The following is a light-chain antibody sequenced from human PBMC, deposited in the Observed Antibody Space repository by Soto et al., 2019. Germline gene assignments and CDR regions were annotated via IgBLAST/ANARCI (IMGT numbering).Light chain of an antibody. CDR1: SRDVGGYDY. Sequence: QSLLTQPASVSGSPGQSITISCTGTSRDVGGYDYVSWYQLHPGKAPKLMVFEVSNRTSGVSYRFSGSKSGNTASLTISGLEAEDEADYFCSSSSISTADLFGTGTKVTVL. J-gene: IGLJ1*01. CDR2: EVS. V-gene: IGLV2-14*01. CDR3: SSSSISTADL.